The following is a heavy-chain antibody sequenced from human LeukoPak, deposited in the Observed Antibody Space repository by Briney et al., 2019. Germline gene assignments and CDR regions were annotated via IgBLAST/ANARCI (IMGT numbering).Heavy chain of an antibody. D-gene: IGHD6-19*01. Sequence: GGSLRLSCAASGFTFSSYGMHWVRQAPGKGLEWVAFIRYDGSNKYYADSVKGRFTISRDNSKNTLYLQMNSLRAEDTAVYYCAKEGLKKWLVRDYYFDYWGQGTLVTVSS. J-gene: IGHJ4*02. CDR2: IRYDGSNK. CDR1: GFTFSSYG. CDR3: AKEGLKKWLVRDYYFDY. V-gene: IGHV3-30*02.